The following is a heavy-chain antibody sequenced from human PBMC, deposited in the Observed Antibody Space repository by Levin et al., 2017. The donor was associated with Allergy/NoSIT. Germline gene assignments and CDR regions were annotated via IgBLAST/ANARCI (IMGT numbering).Heavy chain of an antibody. CDR2: ISGISSFI. D-gene: IGHD1-1*01. CDR1: GFTFDGFS. Sequence: NPGGSLRLSCAASGFTFDGFSMNWVRQAPGKGLEWVSSISGISSFIYYADSVKGRFTISRDNAKNSMYLHMNSLRAEDTAVYYCARVIWNGVRSDAFDIWGHGTMVTVSS. J-gene: IGHJ3*02. V-gene: IGHV3-21*01. CDR3: ARVIWNGVRSDAFDI.